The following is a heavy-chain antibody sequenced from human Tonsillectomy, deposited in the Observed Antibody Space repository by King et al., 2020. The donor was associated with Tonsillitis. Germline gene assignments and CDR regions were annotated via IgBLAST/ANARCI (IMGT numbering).Heavy chain of an antibody. D-gene: IGHD6-13*01. CDR3: ATRNQTMSAAGYYYYGLDV. Sequence: QLVQSGAEVKKPGSSLKVSCKASGGSFSNYAVSWVRQAPGQGLEWMGAIIPIFGTVQYAQKFQGRVTITADASTSTAYLEFSSLRSEDTAMYYCATRNQTMSAAGYYYYGLDVWGQGTAVTVSS. V-gene: IGHV1-69*13. CDR1: GGSFSNYA. CDR2: IIPIFGTV. J-gene: IGHJ6*02.